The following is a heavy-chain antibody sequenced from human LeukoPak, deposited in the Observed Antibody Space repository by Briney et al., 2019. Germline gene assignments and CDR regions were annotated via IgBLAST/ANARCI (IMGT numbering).Heavy chain of an antibody. D-gene: IGHD6-19*01. CDR2: FYTGGST. CDR3: ATGYTSGWYSH. J-gene: IGHJ4*02. V-gene: IGHV3-53*01. CDR1: GFTVSSNY. Sequence: PGESLRLSCAASGFTVSSNYMSWVRQAPGKGLEWVSIFYTGGSTYYADSVKGRFTISRDNSKNTLYLQMNSLRAEDTAVYYCATGYTSGWYSHWGQGTLVTVSS.